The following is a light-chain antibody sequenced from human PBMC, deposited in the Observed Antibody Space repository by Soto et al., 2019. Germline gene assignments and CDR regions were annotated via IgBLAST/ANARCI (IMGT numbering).Light chain of an antibody. CDR3: QQYGSSPRT. V-gene: IGKV3-20*01. J-gene: IGKJ1*01. Sequence: EIVLTQSPGILSLSPGERATLSCRASQTITGSYLAWYQQKPGQAPRLLIYRASIRATGIPDRFSGSGSGTDFTLTISRLEPEDFAVYYCQQYGSSPRTFGQGTKVEIK. CDR2: RAS. CDR1: QTITGSY.